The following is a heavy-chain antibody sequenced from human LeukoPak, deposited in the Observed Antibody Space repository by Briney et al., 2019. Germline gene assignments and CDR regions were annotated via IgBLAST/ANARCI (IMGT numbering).Heavy chain of an antibody. CDR1: GGSISSYY. V-gene: IGHV4-59*01. Sequence: SETLSLTCTVSGGSISSYYWSWIRQPPGKGLEWIAYIYYSGSTNYNPSLKSRVTISVDTSKNQFSLKLSSVTAADTAVYYCAREVVAAAGTVDYWGQGTLVTVSS. CDR3: AREVVAAAGTVDY. D-gene: IGHD6-13*01. CDR2: IYYSGST. J-gene: IGHJ4*02.